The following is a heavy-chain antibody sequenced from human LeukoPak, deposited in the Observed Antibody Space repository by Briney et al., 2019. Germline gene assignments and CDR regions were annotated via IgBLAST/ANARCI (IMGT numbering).Heavy chain of an antibody. Sequence: PSETLSLTCTVSGDSISRSTYYWAWIRQPPGKGLEWIGSVYYGRSPYFNPSLESRATISVDTSKNHFSLRMSSVTAADTAVYYCARSSGTGTFSYWGQGTLVTVSS. J-gene: IGHJ4*02. CDR3: ARSSGTGTFSY. V-gene: IGHV4-39*02. CDR2: VYYGRSP. CDR1: GDSISRSTYY. D-gene: IGHD6-25*01.